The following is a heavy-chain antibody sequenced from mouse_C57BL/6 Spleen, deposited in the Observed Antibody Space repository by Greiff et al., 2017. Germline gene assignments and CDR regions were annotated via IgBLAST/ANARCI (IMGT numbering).Heavy chain of an antibody. CDR3: ARYGSYAMDY. J-gene: IGHJ4*01. Sequence: EVKLMESGGGLVQPGGSLSLSCAASGFTFTDYYMSWVRQPPGKALEWLGFIRNKANGYTTEYSASVKGRFTISRDNSQSILYLQMNALRAEDSATYYCARYGSYAMDYWGQGTSVTVSS. CDR1: GFTFTDYY. CDR2: IRNKANGYTT. V-gene: IGHV7-3*01.